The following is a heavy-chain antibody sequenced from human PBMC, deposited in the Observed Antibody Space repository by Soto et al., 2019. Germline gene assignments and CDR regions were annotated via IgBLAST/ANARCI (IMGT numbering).Heavy chain of an antibody. J-gene: IGHJ4*02. CDR3: AKDRNLRGLGPSGWYSFDY. CDR2: ISYDGSNK. D-gene: IGHD6-19*01. CDR1: GFTFSSYG. V-gene: IGHV3-30*18. Sequence: GGSLRLSCAASGFTFSSYGMHWVRQAPGKGLEWVAVISYDGSNKYYADSVKGRFTISRDNSKNTLYLQMNSLRAEDTAVYYCAKDRNLRGLGPSGWYSFDYWGQGTLVTVSS.